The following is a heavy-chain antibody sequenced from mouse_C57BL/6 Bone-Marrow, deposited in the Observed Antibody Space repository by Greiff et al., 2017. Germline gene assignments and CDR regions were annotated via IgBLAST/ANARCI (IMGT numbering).Heavy chain of an antibody. CDR2: INPYNGGT. Sequence: EVQLQQSGPVLVKPGASVKMSCKASGYTFTDYYMNWVKQSHGKSLEWIGVINPYNGGTSYNQKFKGKATLTVDKSSSTAYMELNSLTSEDSAVYYCAREVTTVVVDYWGQGTTLTVSS. D-gene: IGHD1-1*01. CDR3: AREVTTVVVDY. J-gene: IGHJ2*01. V-gene: IGHV1-19*01. CDR1: GYTFTDYY.